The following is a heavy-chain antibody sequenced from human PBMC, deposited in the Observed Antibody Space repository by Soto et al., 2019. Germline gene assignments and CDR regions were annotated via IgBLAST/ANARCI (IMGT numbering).Heavy chain of an antibody. CDR1: GGSISSGGYY. CDR3: ARVGCSSTSCYHVDP. Sequence: QVQLQESGPGLVKPSQTLSLTCTVSGGSISSGGYYWSWIRQHPGKGLEWIGYIYYSGSTYYNPSLKSRVTISVDTSKNQFSLKLSSVTAADTAVYYCARVGCSSTSCYHVDPLGQGTLVTVSS. CDR2: IYYSGST. V-gene: IGHV4-31*03. J-gene: IGHJ5*02. D-gene: IGHD2-2*01.